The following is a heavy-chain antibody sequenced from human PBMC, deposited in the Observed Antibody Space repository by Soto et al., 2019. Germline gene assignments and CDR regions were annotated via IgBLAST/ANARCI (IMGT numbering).Heavy chain of an antibody. CDR1: GGSFSGYY. D-gene: IGHD6-19*01. J-gene: IGHJ4*02. CDR2: INHSGST. CDR3: ARTGRIAVAGTRGFGY. Sequence: SETLSLTCAVYGGSFSGYYWSWIRQPPGKGLEWIGEINHSGSTNYNPSLKSRVTISVDTSKNQFSPKLSSVTAADTAVYYCARTGRIAVAGTRGFGYWGQGTLVTVSS. V-gene: IGHV4-34*01.